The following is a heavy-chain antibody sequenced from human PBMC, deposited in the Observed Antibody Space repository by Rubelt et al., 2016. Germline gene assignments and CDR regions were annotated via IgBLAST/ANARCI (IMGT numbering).Heavy chain of an antibody. V-gene: IGHV1-3*01. J-gene: IGHJ4*02. CDR1: GYTFTSYY. Sequence: QVQLVQSGAEVKKPGASVKVSCQASGYTFTSYYMHWVRQAPGQGLEWIGWINAGTGNTKDSRKVTGRGTMTGETAASTAYMELSCLRSEDTAVYYCARAASTVTTLLDLGYWGQGTLVTVSS. CDR3: ARAASTVTTLLDLGY. D-gene: IGHD4-17*01. CDR2: INAGTGNT.